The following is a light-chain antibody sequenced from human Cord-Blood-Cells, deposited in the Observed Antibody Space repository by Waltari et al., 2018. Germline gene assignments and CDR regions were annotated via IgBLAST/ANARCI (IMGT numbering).Light chain of an antibody. V-gene: IGLV2-23*01. CDR1: SSDVGSYTL. Sequence: QSALTQPASVSGSPGQSITISCPGPSSDVGSYTLFSWYQQHPGKAPKLMIYEGSKRPSGVSNRFSGSKSGNTASLTISGLQAEDEADYYCCSYAGSSTYVFGTGTKVTVL. J-gene: IGLJ1*01. CDR2: EGS. CDR3: CSYAGSSTYV.